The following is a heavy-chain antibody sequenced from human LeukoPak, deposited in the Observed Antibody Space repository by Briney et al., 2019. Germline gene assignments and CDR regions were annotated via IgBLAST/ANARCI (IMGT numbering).Heavy chain of an antibody. D-gene: IGHD1-26*01. CDR2: ISGGGDNT. CDR1: KFAFSSYA. V-gene: IGHV3-23*01. J-gene: IGHJ3*02. CDR3: GKNRYSGSLSPFDI. Sequence: PGGSLRLSCAASKFAFSSYAMSWVRQAPGKGLEWVSAISGGGDNTYYADSVKGRFTISRDNSKNTLYLQMNSLRAEDTAVYYCGKNRYSGSLSPFDIWGQGTMVTVSS.